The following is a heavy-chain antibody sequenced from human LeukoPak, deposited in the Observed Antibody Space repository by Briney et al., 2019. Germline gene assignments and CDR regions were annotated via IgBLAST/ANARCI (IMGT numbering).Heavy chain of an antibody. CDR1: GLTFSSYG. D-gene: IGHD2-2*01. V-gene: IGHV3-30*18. CDR3: AKLGACSSTSCSISDY. CDR2: ISYDGSNK. J-gene: IGHJ4*02. Sequence: GGSLRLSCAASGLTFSSYGMHWVRQAPGKGLEWVAVISYDGSNKYYADSVKGRFTISRDNSKNTLYLQMNSLRAEDTAVYYCAKLGACSSTSCSISDYWGQGTLVTVSS.